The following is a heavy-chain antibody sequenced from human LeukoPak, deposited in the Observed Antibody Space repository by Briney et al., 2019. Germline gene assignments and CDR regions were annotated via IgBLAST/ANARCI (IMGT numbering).Heavy chain of an antibody. CDR1: GFTFSSYG. Sequence: GGSLRLSCAASGFTFSSYGMHWVRQAPGKGLEWVAFIRYDGSNKYYADSVKGRFTISRDNSKNTLYLQMNSLRAEDTAVYYCAKVYYDFWSGPERVRYYYYMDVGGKGTTVTVSS. CDR2: IRYDGSNK. D-gene: IGHD3-3*01. J-gene: IGHJ6*03. CDR3: AKVYYDFWSGPERVRYYYYMDV. V-gene: IGHV3-30*02.